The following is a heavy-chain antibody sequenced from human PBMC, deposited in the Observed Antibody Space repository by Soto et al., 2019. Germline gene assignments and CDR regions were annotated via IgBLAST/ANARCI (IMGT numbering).Heavy chain of an antibody. V-gene: IGHV1-24*01. CDR1: GYTLTELS. Sequence: GASVKVSCKVSGYTLTELSMHWVRQAPGKGLEWMGGFDPEDGETIYAQKFQGRVTMTEDTSTDTAYMELSSLRSEDTAVYYCATRRITMIVVANTGAFDIWGQGTMVTVSS. D-gene: IGHD3-22*01. J-gene: IGHJ3*02. CDR2: FDPEDGET. CDR3: ATRRITMIVVANTGAFDI.